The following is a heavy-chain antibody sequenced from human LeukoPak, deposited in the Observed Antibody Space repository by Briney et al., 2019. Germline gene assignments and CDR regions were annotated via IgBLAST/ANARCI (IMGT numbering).Heavy chain of an antibody. J-gene: IGHJ4*02. CDR1: GGTFSSYA. Sequence: GASVKVSCKASGGTFSSYAISWVRQAPGQGLEWMGGIIPIFGTANYAQKFQGRVTITADESTSTAYMELSSLRSEDTAVYYCARSMLRYCSSTSCSGLNYWGQGTLVTVSS. CDR2: IIPIFGTA. CDR3: ARSMLRYCSSTSCSGLNY. D-gene: IGHD2-2*01. V-gene: IGHV1-69*13.